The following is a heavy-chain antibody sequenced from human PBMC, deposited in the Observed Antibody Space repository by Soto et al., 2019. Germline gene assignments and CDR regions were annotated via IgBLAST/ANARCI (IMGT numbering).Heavy chain of an antibody. CDR2: IGTDGNT. J-gene: IGHJ4*01. CDR3: VRKYPGTRPFDY. CDR1: GFTFNSYA. D-gene: IGHD2-2*01. V-gene: IGHV3-23*01. Sequence: PGGSLRLSCAASGFTFNSYAMNWVRQAPGKGLAWVSAIGTDGNTYYANSVKGRFTISRDNSRTTLYLQMNSLRVEDTALSYCVRKYPGTRPFDYWGQGTLVTVSS.